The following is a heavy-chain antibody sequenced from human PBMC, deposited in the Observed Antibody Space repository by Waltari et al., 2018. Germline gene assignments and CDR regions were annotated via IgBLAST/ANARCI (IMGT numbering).Heavy chain of an antibody. D-gene: IGHD6-19*01. CDR3: AKGTERYGGWAPIFDS. CDR1: GFAFSNSA. J-gene: IGHJ4*02. Sequence: EVHLLESGGDLVQTGGSLRLSCAASGFAFSNSAMIWVRQAPGKGREGVAVISTSGGSAKYADSVQGRFTIARDNSKKTMHLQRNSLRVEDTAVYYCAKGTERYGGWAPIFDSWGQGTQVTVSS. CDR2: ISTSGGSA. V-gene: IGHV3-23*01.